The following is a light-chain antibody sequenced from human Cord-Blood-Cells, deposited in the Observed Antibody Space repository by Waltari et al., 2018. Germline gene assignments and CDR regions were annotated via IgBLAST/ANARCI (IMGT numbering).Light chain of an antibody. Sequence: QSALPQPASVSGSPGQSLTLSCTGTSSDVGGYNYVPWYQQHPGKAPKLMIYDVSNRPSGVSNRFSGSKSGNTASLTISGLQAEDEADYYCSSYTSSSTLVFGGGTKLTVL. CDR2: DVS. CDR1: SSDVGGYNY. J-gene: IGLJ2*01. CDR3: SSYTSSSTLV. V-gene: IGLV2-14*01.